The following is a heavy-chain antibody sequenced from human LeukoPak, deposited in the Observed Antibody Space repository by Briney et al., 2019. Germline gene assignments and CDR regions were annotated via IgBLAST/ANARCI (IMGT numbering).Heavy chain of an antibody. D-gene: IGHD6-13*01. CDR2: IYYSGST. CDR3: AMSRTRGGLIAAAGTGFDP. V-gene: IGHV4-59*08. J-gene: IGHJ5*02. CDR1: GGSISSYY. Sequence: SETLSLTCTVSGGSISSYYWSWIRQPPGKGLEWIGYIYYSGSTNYNPSLKSRVTISVDTSKNQFSLKLSSVTAADTAVYYCAMSRTRGGLIAAAGTGFDPWGQGTLVTVSS.